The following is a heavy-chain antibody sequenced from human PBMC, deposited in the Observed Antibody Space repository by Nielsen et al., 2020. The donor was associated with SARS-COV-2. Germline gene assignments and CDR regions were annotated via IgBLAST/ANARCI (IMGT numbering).Heavy chain of an antibody. D-gene: IGHD3-10*01. CDR1: GFTFNIYA. J-gene: IGHJ3*02. CDR3: AKDDVVRGDAFDI. Sequence: GVSLRLSCAASGFTFNIYAMAWVRRAPGRGLQWVTAISASGGGTSYTDSVKGRFSISRDNSKNTLYLQMHSLRVEDTAVYYCAKDDVVRGDAFDIWGPGTMVTVSS. V-gene: IGHV3-23*01. CDR2: ISASGGGT.